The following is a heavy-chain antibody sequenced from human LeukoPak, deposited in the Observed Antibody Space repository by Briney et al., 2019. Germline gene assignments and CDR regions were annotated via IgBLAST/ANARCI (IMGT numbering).Heavy chain of an antibody. CDR2: IDWDDDK. J-gene: IGHJ4*02. V-gene: IGHV2-70*11. CDR3: ARIRWSGSYCDY. D-gene: IGHD1-26*01. Sequence: SGPTLVNPTQTLTLTCTFSGFSLSTGGMCVSWIRHSPGKALEWLARIDWDDDKYYSTSLKTRLTISKDTSKNQVVLTMTNMDPVDTATYYCARIRWSGSYCDYWGQGTLVTVSS. CDR1: GFSLSTGGMC.